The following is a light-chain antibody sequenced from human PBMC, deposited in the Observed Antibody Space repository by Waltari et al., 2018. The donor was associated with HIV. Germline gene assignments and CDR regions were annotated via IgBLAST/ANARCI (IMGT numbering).Light chain of an antibody. CDR2: RDK. CDR3: AAWDDSLSGSYV. CDR1: SFNIGRNF. Sequence: QSVLTQAPSASGTPGQRVTISCSGSSFNIGRNFVSWYQQLPGTAPKVVIFRDKQRPSGVPDRFSGSKSGSSASLAISGLRSEDEADYYCAAWDDSLSGSYVFGPGTKVTVL. V-gene: IGLV1-47*01. J-gene: IGLJ1*01.